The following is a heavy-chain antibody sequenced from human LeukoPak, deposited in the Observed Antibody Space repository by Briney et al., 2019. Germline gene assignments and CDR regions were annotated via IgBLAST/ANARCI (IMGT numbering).Heavy chain of an antibody. CDR2: SSSIISTT. Sequence: PGGSLRLSCAASGFXFSSYSINWVRQAPGKGLEWVSISSSIISTTYYADSVKGRFTISRDNVKNSLFLQMNSLRDDDTAVYYCARYSSGGWFDPWGQGTLVTVSS. J-gene: IGHJ5*02. V-gene: IGHV3-48*02. D-gene: IGHD5-18*01. CDR1: GFXFSSYS. CDR3: ARYSSGGWFDP.